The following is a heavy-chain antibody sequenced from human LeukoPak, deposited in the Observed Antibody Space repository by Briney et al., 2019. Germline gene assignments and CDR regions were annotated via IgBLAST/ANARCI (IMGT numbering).Heavy chain of an antibody. Sequence: GGSLRLSCAASGFTFSNFAMIWVRQAAGKGLEWVSAISGSGDKTHHADSVKGRFTISRDNSKSVLYMQLNNLRLEDTAVYYCGEGHWGRGTLVTVSS. CDR2: ISGSGDKT. CDR3: GEGH. V-gene: IGHV3-23*01. CDR1: GFTFSNFA. J-gene: IGHJ4*02.